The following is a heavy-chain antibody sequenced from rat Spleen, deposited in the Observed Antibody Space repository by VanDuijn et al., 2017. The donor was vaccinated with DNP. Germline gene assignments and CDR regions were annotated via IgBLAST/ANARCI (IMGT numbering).Heavy chain of an antibody. CDR3: ASYYYDGYYAMDA. Sequence: EVQLQESGPGLVKPSQSLSLTCSVTGYSITSNYWGWIRKFPGNKMEWIGHIRYSGSTSYNPSLKSRISITRDTSNNQFFLQLNSVTTADTATYYCASYYYDGYYAMDACGQGTSVTVSS. V-gene: IGHV3-1*01. CDR2: IRYSGST. J-gene: IGHJ4*01. D-gene: IGHD1-12*02. CDR1: GYSITSNY.